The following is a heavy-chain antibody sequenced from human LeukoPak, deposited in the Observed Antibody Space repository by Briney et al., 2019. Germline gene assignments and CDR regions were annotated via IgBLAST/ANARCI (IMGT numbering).Heavy chain of an antibody. Sequence: GGSLRLSCAASGFTVSSNYMSWVRQAPGKGLEWVSVIYSGGSTYCADSVKGRFTISRDNSKNTLYLQMNSLRAEDTAVYYCARGIAGDSSLDYWGQGTLVTVSS. J-gene: IGHJ4*02. CDR3: ARGIAGDSSLDY. CDR2: IYSGGST. V-gene: IGHV3-66*01. CDR1: GFTVSSNY. D-gene: IGHD1-26*01.